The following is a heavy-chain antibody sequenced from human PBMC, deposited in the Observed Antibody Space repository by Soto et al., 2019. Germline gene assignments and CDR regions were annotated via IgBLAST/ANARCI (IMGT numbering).Heavy chain of an antibody. Sequence: GGSLRLSCAASGFTFDDYAMHWVRQAPGNGLEWVSGISWNSGSIGYADSVKGRFTISRDNAKNSLYLQMNSLRAEDTALYYCAKDSVLLWFGESADYWGQGTLVTVSS. CDR2: ISWNSGSI. J-gene: IGHJ4*02. CDR1: GFTFDDYA. D-gene: IGHD3-10*01. V-gene: IGHV3-9*01. CDR3: AKDSVLLWFGESADY.